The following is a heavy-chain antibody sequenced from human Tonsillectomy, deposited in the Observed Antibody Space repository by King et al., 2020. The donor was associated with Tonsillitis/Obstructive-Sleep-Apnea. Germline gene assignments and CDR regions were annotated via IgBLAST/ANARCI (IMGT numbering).Heavy chain of an antibody. Sequence: VQLVESGGGLVQPGGSLRLSCAASGFTFSSYAMSWVRQAPGKGLEWVSGISGGGGSTYYADSVKGRFTISRDNSKNTLYLQMNSLRAEDTAVYYCAKDVCCLELRYCSSTSCHTALTYYWGRGTLVTVSS. D-gene: IGHD2-2*02. CDR1: GFTFSSYA. CDR3: AKDVCCLELRYCSSTSCHTALTYY. CDR2: ISGGGGST. V-gene: IGHV3-23*04. J-gene: IGHJ4*02.